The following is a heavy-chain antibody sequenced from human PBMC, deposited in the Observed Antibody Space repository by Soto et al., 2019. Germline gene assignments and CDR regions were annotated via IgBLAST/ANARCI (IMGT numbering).Heavy chain of an antibody. CDR3: ARAPTTMTTFTVWFDP. J-gene: IGHJ5*02. Sequence: PSETVSLTCTVSGGSISSGDYYWSWIRQPPGKGLEWIGYIYYSGSTYYNPSLKSRVTISVDTSKNQFSLKLSSVTAADTAVYYCARAPTTMTTFTVWFDPWGQGTLVTVSS. D-gene: IGHD4-17*01. CDR1: GGSISSGDYY. CDR2: IYYSGST. V-gene: IGHV4-30-4*01.